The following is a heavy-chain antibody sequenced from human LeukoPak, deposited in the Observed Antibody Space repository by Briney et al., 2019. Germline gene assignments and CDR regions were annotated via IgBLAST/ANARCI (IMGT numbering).Heavy chain of an antibody. CDR1: GFTVSSNY. D-gene: IGHD3-10*01. J-gene: IGHJ6*02. V-gene: IGHV3-53*01. Sequence: PGGSLRLSCAASGFTVSSNYMSWVRQAPGKGLEWVSVIYSGGSTYYADSVKGRFTIARDNSKNTLYLQMNSLRAEDTAVYYCARGPMVRGVIKRNYYYYGMDVWGQGTTVTVSS. CDR3: ARGPMVRGVIKRNYYYYGMDV. CDR2: IYSGGST.